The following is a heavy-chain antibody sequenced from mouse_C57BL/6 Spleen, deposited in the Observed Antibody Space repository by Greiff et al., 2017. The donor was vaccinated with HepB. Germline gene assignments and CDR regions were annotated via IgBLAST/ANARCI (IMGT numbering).Heavy chain of an antibody. CDR2: IDPSDSYT. CDR1: GYTFTSYW. D-gene: IGHD1-1*01. J-gene: IGHJ1*03. CDR3: ARSTTVVARDWYFDV. V-gene: IGHV1-69*01. Sequence: QVQLQQPGAELVMPGASVKLSCKASGYTFTSYWMHWVKQRPGQGLEWIGEIDPSDSYTNYNQKFKGKSTLTVDKSSSTAYMQLSSLTSEDSAVYYCARSTTVVARDWYFDVWGTGTTVTVSS.